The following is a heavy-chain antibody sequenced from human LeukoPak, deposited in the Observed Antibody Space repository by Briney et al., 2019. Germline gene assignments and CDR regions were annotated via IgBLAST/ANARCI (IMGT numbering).Heavy chain of an antibody. D-gene: IGHD6-13*01. Sequence: PGRTLTLSCAVSGFTFSSYGMHWVGPPPAREGEWVAVIWYDGSNKYYVDSVKGRFTISRDNSKNTLYLQMNSLRAEDTAVYYCARDLGIAPLGFDYWGQGTLVTVSS. V-gene: IGHV3-33*01. J-gene: IGHJ4*02. CDR2: IWYDGSNK. CDR1: GFTFSSYG. CDR3: ARDLGIAPLGFDY.